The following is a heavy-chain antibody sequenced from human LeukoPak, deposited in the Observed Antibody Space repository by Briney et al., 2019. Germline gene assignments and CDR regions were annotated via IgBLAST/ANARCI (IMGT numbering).Heavy chain of an antibody. CDR1: GFTFINTW. D-gene: IGHD3-22*01. V-gene: IGHV3-30*03. Sequence: GGSLRLSCAASGFTFINTWMNWVRQAPGKGLEWVAVISYDGSNKYYADSVKGRFTISRDNSKNTLYLQMNSLRAEDTAVYYCARDKNYDSSGYPGYWGQGTLVTVSS. CDR2: ISYDGSNK. CDR3: ARDKNYDSSGYPGY. J-gene: IGHJ4*02.